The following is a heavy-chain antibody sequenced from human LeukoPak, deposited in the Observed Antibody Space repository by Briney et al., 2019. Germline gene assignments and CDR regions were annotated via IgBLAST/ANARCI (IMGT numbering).Heavy chain of an antibody. J-gene: IGHJ5*02. Sequence: SETLSLTCAVYGGSFSGYYWSWIRQPPGKGLEWIGEINHSGSTNYNPSLKSRVTISVDTSKNQFSLKLSSVTAADTAVYYCARGPGGDYEYNWFDPWDQGTLVTVSS. CDR1: GGSFSGYY. CDR2: INHSGST. CDR3: ARGPGGDYEYNWFDP. V-gene: IGHV4-34*01. D-gene: IGHD4-17*01.